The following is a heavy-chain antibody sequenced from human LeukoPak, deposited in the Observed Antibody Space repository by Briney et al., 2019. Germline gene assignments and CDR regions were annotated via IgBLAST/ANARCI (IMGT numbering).Heavy chain of an antibody. CDR1: GFTVSSNY. V-gene: IGHV3-53*01. J-gene: IGHJ4*02. Sequence: GGSLRLSCAASGFTVSSNYMSWVRQAPGKGLEWVSVIYSGGSTYYADSVKGRFTISRDNSKNTLYVQMNSLRAEDTAVYYCAIRTALYTTIWSNFDYWGQGTLVTVSS. CDR3: AIRTALYTTIWSNFDY. D-gene: IGHD6-13*01. CDR2: IYSGGST.